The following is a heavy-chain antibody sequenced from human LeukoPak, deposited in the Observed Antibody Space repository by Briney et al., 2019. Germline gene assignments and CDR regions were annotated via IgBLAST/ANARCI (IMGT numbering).Heavy chain of an antibody. CDR1: GGPISSGGYA. CDR3: ARVDGRFDP. D-gene: IGHD3/OR15-3a*01. J-gene: IGHJ5*02. CDR2: IYHSGST. V-gene: IGHV4-30-2*01. Sequence: PSQTLSLTCAVSGGPISSGGYAWGWIRQPPGKGLEWIGYIYHSGSTYYNPSLKSRVTISLDRSKNQFSLKLSSVTAADTAVYYCARVDGRFDPWGQGTLVTVSS.